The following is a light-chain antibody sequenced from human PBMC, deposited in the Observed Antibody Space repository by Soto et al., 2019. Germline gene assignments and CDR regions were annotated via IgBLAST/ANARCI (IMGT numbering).Light chain of an antibody. V-gene: IGKV1-5*03. CDR3: LQHNSYSWT. CDR1: QTISSW. CDR2: KAS. Sequence: DIQMTQSPSTHYRSGGDRVTITYWASQTISSWLAWYQQKPGKAPKLLIYKASTLKSGVPSRFSGSGSGTEFTLTISSLQPDDFATYYCLQHNSYSWTFGQGTKVDIK. J-gene: IGKJ1*01.